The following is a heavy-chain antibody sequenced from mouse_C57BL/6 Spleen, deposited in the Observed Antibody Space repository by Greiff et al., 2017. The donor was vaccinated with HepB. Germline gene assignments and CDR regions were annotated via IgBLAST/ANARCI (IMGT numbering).Heavy chain of an antibody. D-gene: IGHD2-4*01. CDR1: GYTFTSYW. CDR3: ARFYDHGGFAY. CDR2: IDPSDSYT. V-gene: IGHV1-50*01. Sequence: VKLQQPGAELVKPGASVKLSCKASGYTFTSYWMQWVKQRPGQGLEWIGEIDPSDSYTNYNQKFKGKATLTVDTSSSTAYMQLSSLTSEDSAVYYCARFYDHGGFAYWGQGTLVTVSA. J-gene: IGHJ3*01.